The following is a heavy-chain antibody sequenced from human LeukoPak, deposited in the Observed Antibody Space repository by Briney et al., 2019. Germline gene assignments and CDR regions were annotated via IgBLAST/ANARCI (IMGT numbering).Heavy chain of an antibody. D-gene: IGHD4-23*01. J-gene: IGHJ3*01. CDR3: AKDRLPRWPDAFDG. V-gene: IGHV3-30*02. Sequence: GGSLTFSCATSGFTFNDFGLHWVRQAPGKGLEWLSFIRYDRSNQFYADSVKGRFTISRDYSKNTVYLQMNSLRPEDTAVYYCAKDRLPRWPDAFDGWGQGTMVTVSS. CDR2: IRYDRSNQ. CDR1: GFTFNDFG.